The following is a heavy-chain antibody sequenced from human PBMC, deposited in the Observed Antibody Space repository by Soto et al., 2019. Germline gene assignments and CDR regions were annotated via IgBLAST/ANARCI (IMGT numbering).Heavy chain of an antibody. CDR1: GFTFSSYA. Sequence: EVQLLESGGGLVQPGGSLRLSCAASGFTFSSYAMSWVRQAPGKGLEWVSAISGSGGSTYYADSVKGRFTISRDNSKNTVYLQRNSRRAEDTAVYYCAKGGHYGSGSLYYYYMDVGGQGTTVTVSS. J-gene: IGHJ6*03. CDR2: ISGSGGST. CDR3: AKGGHYGSGSLYYYYMDV. V-gene: IGHV3-23*01. D-gene: IGHD3-10*01.